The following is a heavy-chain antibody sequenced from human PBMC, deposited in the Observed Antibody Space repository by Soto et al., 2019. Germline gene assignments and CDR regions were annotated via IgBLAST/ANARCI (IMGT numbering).Heavy chain of an antibody. CDR3: ARARYEWELLRNYYFDY. CDR2: IIPIFGTA. D-gene: IGHD1-26*01. J-gene: IGHJ4*02. V-gene: IGHV1-69*12. CDR1: GGTFSSYA. Sequence: QVQLVQSGAEVKKPGSSVKVSCKASGGTFSSYAISWVRQAPGQGLEWMGGIIPIFGTANYAQKFQGRVTITADESTSTAYMELSSLRSEDTAAYYCARARYEWELLRNYYFDYWGQGTLVTVSS.